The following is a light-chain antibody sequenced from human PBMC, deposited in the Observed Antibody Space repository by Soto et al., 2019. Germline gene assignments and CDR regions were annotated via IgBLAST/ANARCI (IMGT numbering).Light chain of an antibody. CDR3: QQYGSSPWA. CDR2: GAS. CDR1: ESVASSY. V-gene: IGKV3-20*01. J-gene: IGKJ1*01. Sequence: EIVLTQSRGTLSLSPGERATLSCRASESVASSYLAWYQQKPGQAPRLLIYGASSRATGIPDRFSGRGSGTDFTLTISRLEPEDFAVYYCQQYGSSPWAFGPGTKVEIK.